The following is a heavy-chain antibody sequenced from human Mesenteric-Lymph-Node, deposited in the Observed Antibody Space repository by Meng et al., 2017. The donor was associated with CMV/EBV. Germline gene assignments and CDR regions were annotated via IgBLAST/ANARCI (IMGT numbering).Heavy chain of an antibody. CDR1: GYTFTSYG. CDR2: ISAYNGNT. Sequence: ASLKVSCKASGYTFTSYGISWVRQAPGQGLEWMGWISAYNGNTNYAQKLQGRVTMTTDTSTSTAYMELRSLRSDDTAVYYCARGRDYYDFWSGYLPHYYYGMDVWGQGTTVTVSS. CDR3: ARGRDYYDFWSGYLPHYYYGMDV. J-gene: IGHJ6*02. D-gene: IGHD3-3*01. V-gene: IGHV1-18*01.